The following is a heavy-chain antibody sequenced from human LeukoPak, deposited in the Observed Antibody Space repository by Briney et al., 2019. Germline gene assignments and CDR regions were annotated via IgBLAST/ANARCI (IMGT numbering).Heavy chain of an antibody. J-gene: IGHJ4*02. Sequence: SETLSLTCSVSGDSISSYYWSWIRQPPGKGLEWIGYVYYTGSTTYNPSLKSRVTISVDTSKNQFSLKLTSVTAADTAVYYCARGDSSVGLNYWGQGTLVTVSS. D-gene: IGHD1-26*01. CDR3: ARGDSSVGLNY. CDR2: VYYTGST. V-gene: IGHV4-59*08. CDR1: GDSISSYY.